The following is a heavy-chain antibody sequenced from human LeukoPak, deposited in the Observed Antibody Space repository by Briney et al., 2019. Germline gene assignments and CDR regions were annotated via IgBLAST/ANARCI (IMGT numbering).Heavy chain of an antibody. D-gene: IGHD2-2*01. CDR2: MNPNSGNT. CDR3: AWELGYCSSTSCSNWFDP. CDR1: GYTFTSYD. J-gene: IGHJ5*02. Sequence: ASVKVSCKASGYTFTSYDINWVRQATGQGLEWMGWMNPNSGNTGYAQKFQGRVTMTRNTSISTAYMELSSLRSEDTAVYYCAWELGYCSSTSCSNWFDPWGQGTLVTVSS. V-gene: IGHV1-8*01.